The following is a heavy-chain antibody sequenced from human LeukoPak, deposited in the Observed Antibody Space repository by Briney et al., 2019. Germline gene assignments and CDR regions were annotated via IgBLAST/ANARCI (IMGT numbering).Heavy chain of an antibody. J-gene: IGHJ4*02. V-gene: IGHV3-48*03. D-gene: IGHD1-26*01. CDR3: ERGRLLRLTYFFDS. Sequence: PGGSLRLSCAASGFTFSNYEMHWVRQAPGEGLEWLSYISRGGDTIYYADSVKGRVTISSDSANNSLYMQMNKLRAKDTAVYYCERGRLLRLTYFFDSWGQGTLVTVSS. CDR2: ISRGGDTI. CDR1: GFTFSNYE.